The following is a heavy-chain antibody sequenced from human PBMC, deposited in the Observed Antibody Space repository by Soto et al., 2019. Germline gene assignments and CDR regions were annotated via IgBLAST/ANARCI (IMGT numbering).Heavy chain of an antibody. CDR2: IYYSGST. V-gene: IGHV4-31*03. CDR1: GGSIISGGYY. J-gene: IGHJ5*02. CDR3: ARDRGIAAAGNWFDP. D-gene: IGHD6-13*01. Sequence: SETLSLTCTVSGGSIISGGYYWILIRQHPGKGLEWIGYIYYSGSTYYNPSLKSRVTISVDTSKNQFSLKLSSVTAADTAVYYCARDRGIAAAGNWFDPWGQGTLVTVSS.